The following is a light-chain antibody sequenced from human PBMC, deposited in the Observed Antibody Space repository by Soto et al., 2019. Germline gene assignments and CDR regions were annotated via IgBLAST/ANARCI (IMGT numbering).Light chain of an antibody. Sequence: QSALTQPPSVSGSPGQSVTISCTGTSSDVGRYDRVSWYQLSPGTAPKLIIYEVTNRPSGVPDRFSGSKSGNTASLTISGRQAEDEADFYCSSFTSSSRYIFGTGTKLTVL. J-gene: IGLJ1*01. CDR2: EVT. CDR1: SSDVGRYDR. V-gene: IGLV2-18*02. CDR3: SSFTSSSRYI.